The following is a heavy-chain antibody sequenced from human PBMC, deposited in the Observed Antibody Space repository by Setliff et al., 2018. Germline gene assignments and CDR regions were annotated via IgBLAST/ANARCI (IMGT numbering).Heavy chain of an antibody. D-gene: IGHD3-3*01. Sequence: SETLSLTCTVSGGSIGPHYWSWIRQAPGKGLEWIGHIFYSDTAKYNPSLESRATISLDTSTNQFSLSLSSVTAADTAVYYCARMSGFQYMDVWGKGTTVTVSS. CDR2: IFYSDTA. CDR3: ARMSGFQYMDV. J-gene: IGHJ6*03. V-gene: IGHV4-59*08. CDR1: GGSIGPHY.